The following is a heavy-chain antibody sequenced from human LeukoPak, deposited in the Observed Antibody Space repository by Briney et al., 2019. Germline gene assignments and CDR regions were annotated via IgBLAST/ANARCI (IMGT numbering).Heavy chain of an antibody. Sequence: GGSLRLSCAASGFTFSSYTMSWVRQAPGKGLEWVSTITTSDGNTYYADSVKGRFTVSRDNSKNALYLQMNSLRAEDTAVYYCAKDGGLWVSAHWGDSWGRGTLVTVSS. D-gene: IGHD7-27*01. CDR3: AKDGGLWVSAHWGDS. J-gene: IGHJ4*02. CDR1: GFTFSSYT. CDR2: ITTSDGNT. V-gene: IGHV3-23*01.